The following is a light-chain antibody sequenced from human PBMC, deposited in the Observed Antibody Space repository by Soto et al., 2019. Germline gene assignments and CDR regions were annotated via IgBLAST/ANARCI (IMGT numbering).Light chain of an antibody. Sequence: DVVMTQSPLSLPVTLGQPASISCRSSHSLVYTDGNTSLNWFQQRPGQSPRRLIYKVSNRDSGVPSRFSGSGSGTDFTLKISRVEADDVGIYYCMQGISWPPTFGGGTKVEIK. V-gene: IGKV2-30*01. J-gene: IGKJ4*01. CDR1: HSLVYTDGNTS. CDR3: MQGISWPPT. CDR2: KVS.